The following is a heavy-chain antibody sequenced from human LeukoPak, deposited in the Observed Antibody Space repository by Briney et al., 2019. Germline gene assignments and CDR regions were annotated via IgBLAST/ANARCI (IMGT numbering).Heavy chain of an antibody. CDR1: GFTFSDYY. J-gene: IGHJ4*02. CDR2: ISSSGSAI. CDR3: AKITQSKKRIAAADSFDY. Sequence: PGGSLRLSCAASGFTFSDYYLSWIRQAPGKGLEWVSYISSSGSAIYYADSVKGRFSISRDNAKNSLYLQMNSLRADDTAVYFCAKITQSKKRIAAADSFDYWGQGTLVTVSS. D-gene: IGHD6-13*01. V-gene: IGHV3-11*01.